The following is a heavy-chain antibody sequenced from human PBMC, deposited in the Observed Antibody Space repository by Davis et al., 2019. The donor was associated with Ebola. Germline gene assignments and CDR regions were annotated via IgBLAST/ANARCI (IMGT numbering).Heavy chain of an antibody. CDR3: ERVPMQWLEGGLAYYYYGMDV. CDR2: ISSSSSTI. Sequence: PGGSLRLSCAASGFTFSSYSMNWVRQAPGKGLEWVSYISSSSSTIYYADSVKGRFTISRDNAKNSLYLQMNSLRDEDTAVYYCERVPMQWLEGGLAYYYYGMDVWGQGTTVTVSS. J-gene: IGHJ6*02. CDR1: GFTFSSYS. D-gene: IGHD6-19*01. V-gene: IGHV3-48*02.